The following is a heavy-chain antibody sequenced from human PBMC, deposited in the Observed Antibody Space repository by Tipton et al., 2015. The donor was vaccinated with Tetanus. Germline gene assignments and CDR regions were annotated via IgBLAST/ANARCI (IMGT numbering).Heavy chain of an antibody. J-gene: IGHJ4*02. D-gene: IGHD5-12*01. V-gene: IGHV4-61*08. CDR3: ARANNDYPKKGPVDY. Sequence: LRLSCAVSGTSVRGSGHDWTWIRQPPGKGLEWVGYVYHSGLTNYTPSLKSRLTMSIDTSKNQFSLKLNSVTAADTAVYYCARANNDYPKKGPVDYWGQGILVIVSS. CDR1: GTSVRGSGHD. CDR2: VYHSGLT.